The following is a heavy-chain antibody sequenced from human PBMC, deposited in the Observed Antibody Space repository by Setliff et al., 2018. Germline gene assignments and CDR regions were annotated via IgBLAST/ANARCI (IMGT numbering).Heavy chain of an antibody. J-gene: IGHJ4*02. Sequence: ASVKVSCKASGYTFTSNDINWVRQATGQGLEWMGWINAGNGNTKYSQKFQGRVTITRDTSASTAYMELSSLRSEDTAVYYCARDEGSGWYVGYWGQGTLVTVSS. CDR3: ARDEGSGWYVGY. D-gene: IGHD6-19*01. V-gene: IGHV1-3*01. CDR1: GYTFTSND. CDR2: INAGNGNT.